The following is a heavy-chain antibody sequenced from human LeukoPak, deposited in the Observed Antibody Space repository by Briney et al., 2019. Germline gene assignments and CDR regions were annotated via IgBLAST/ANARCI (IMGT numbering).Heavy chain of an antibody. CDR2: IYYSGST. V-gene: IGHV4-59*01. CDR1: GGSISSYY. D-gene: IGHD4-11*01. Sequence: SESLSLTCSVSGGSISSYYWSWIRQPPGKGLEWIGYIYYSGSTDYNPSLKSRVTISVDTSKNQFFLTLYSVTAADTAVYYCARLDFSNYLNDYWGQGTLVTVSS. CDR3: ARLDFSNYLNDY. J-gene: IGHJ4*02.